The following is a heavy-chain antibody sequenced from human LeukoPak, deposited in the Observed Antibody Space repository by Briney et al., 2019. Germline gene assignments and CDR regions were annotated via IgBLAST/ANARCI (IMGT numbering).Heavy chain of an antibody. J-gene: IGHJ4*02. CDR1: GFTFTGYA. CDR2: VTSVGPI. V-gene: IGHV3-23*01. CDR3: ARQFLVGGSLSPFDH. D-gene: IGHD1-26*01. Sequence: GGSLRLSCVASGFTFTGYAFSWVRQTPGKGLEWGSTVTSVGPISYADSVKGRFTISRDTSNNTVSLQMNSLTVDDTALYFCARQFLVGGSLSPFDHWGQGSLVAVST.